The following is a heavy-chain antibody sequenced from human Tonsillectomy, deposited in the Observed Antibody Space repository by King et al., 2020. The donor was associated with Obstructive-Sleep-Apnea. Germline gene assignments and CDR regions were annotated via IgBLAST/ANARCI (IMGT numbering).Heavy chain of an antibody. J-gene: IGHJ4*02. Sequence: QLVQSGAEVKKPGESLRISCKGSGYSFTSYWITWVRQMPGKGLEWMGRIDPSDSYTNYSPSFQGHVTISADKSISTAYLQWSSLKASDTALYYCAGARGWGSYRFSDHRGQGTLVTRSS. D-gene: IGHD3-16*02. CDR1: GYSFTSYW. CDR3: AGARGWGSYRFSDH. V-gene: IGHV5-10-1*01. CDR2: IDPSDSYT.